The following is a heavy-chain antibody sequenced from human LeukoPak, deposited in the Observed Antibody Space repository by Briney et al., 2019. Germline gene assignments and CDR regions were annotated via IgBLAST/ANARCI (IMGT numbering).Heavy chain of an antibody. CDR3: ARDNSVRDEAWWFNP. CDR2: IIPMSGTV. CDR1: GGTFTTFG. J-gene: IGHJ5*02. Sequence: GASVKVSCKASGGTFTTFGISWVRQAPGQGLEWMGGIIPMSGTVNNAQKFQGRVTITADKSTGTAYMELSSLRSEDTAVYYCARDNSVRDEAWWFNPWGQGTLVTVSS. D-gene: IGHD5-24*01. V-gene: IGHV1-69*06.